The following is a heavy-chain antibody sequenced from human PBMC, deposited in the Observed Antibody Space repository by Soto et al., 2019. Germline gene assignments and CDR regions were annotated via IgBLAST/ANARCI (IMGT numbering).Heavy chain of an antibody. CDR2: IIPIFGTA. V-gene: IGHV1-69*01. D-gene: IGHD6-19*01. Sequence: QVQLVQSGAELKKPGSSVKVSCKASGGTFSSYAISWVRQAPGQGLEWMGGIIPIFGTANYAQKFQGRVTITADEPTSTAYMELSSLRSEDTAVYYCARVLIGVAAAYNWFDPWGQGTLVTVSS. CDR3: ARVLIGVAAAYNWFDP. J-gene: IGHJ5*02. CDR1: GGTFSSYA.